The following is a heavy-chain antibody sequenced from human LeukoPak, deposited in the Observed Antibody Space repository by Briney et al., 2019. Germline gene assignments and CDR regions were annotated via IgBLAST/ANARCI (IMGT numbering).Heavy chain of an antibody. CDR3: ARDQGDY. CDR1: GGSVSSSSYY. CDR2: IYYSGST. J-gene: IGHJ4*02. Sequence: PSETLSLTCTAPGGSVSSSSYYWSWIRQPPGKGLEWIGYIYYSGSTNYNPSLKSRVTISVDTSKNQFSLKLSSVTAADTAVYYCARDQGDYWGQGTLVTVSS. V-gene: IGHV4-61*01.